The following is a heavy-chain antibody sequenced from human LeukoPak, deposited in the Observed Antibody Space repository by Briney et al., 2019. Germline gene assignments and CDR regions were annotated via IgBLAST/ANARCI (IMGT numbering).Heavy chain of an antibody. CDR2: IRYDGSNK. D-gene: IGHD2-15*01. J-gene: IGHJ3*02. Sequence: PGGSLRLSCAASGFTFSSYGMHWVRQAPGKGLEWVAFIRYDGSNKYYADSVKGRFTISRDNSKNTLYLQMNSLRAEDTAVYYCAKELTVVVVAATPIGAFDIWGQGTMVTVSS. CDR3: AKELTVVVVAATPIGAFDI. CDR1: GFTFSSYG. V-gene: IGHV3-30*02.